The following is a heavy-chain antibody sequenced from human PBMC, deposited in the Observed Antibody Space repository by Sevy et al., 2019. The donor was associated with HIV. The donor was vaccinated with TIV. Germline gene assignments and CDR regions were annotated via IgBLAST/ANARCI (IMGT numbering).Heavy chain of an antibody. CDR2: IRQDGHEI. CDR3: ARRYFDL. CDR1: GFTFDMYW. Sequence: GGSLRLSCDASGFTFDMYWMQWVRQAPGKGLEWVANIRQDGHEIYYAASVRGRFTISRDNAKGSLYLQMNNLRVEDTATYYCARRYFDLWGQGTLVTVSS. V-gene: IGHV3-7*03. J-gene: IGHJ4*02.